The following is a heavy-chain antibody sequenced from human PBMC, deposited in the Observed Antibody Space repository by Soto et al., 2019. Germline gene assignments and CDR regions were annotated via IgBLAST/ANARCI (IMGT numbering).Heavy chain of an antibody. CDR3: ASTYYYDSSGYLGAFDI. CDR1: GFTFSDYY. J-gene: IGHJ3*02. CDR2: ISSSSSYT. V-gene: IGHV3-11*06. D-gene: IGHD3-22*01. Sequence: GGSLRLSCAASGFTFSDYYMSWIRQAPGKGLEWVSYISSSSSYTNYADSVKGRFTISRDNAKNSRYLQMNSLRAEDTAVYYCASTYYYDSSGYLGAFDIWGQGTMVTVSS.